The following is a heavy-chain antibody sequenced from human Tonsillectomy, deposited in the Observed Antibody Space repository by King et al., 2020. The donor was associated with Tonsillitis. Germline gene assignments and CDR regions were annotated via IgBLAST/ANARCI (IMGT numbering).Heavy chain of an antibody. CDR2: INPDSGGT. J-gene: IGHJ4*02. CDR1: GYTFSGYY. D-gene: IGHD3-10*01. CDR3: ARYYYHSGSSIGY. Sequence: QVQLVQSGAEVKKPGASVKVSCKASGYTFSGYYMLWVRQAPGQGLEWMGWINPDSGGTSSTQKFQGRVTMTRDTSISTAYMELSRLRSDDTAVYYCARYYYHSGSSIGYWGQGTLVTVSS. V-gene: IGHV1-2*02.